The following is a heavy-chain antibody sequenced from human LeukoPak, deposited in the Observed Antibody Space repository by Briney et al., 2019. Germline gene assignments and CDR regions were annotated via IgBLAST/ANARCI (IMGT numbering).Heavy chain of an antibody. J-gene: IGHJ6*02. V-gene: IGHV1-69*13. CDR1: GGTFSSYA. CDR3: ASGYSSFGIYYYGMDV. Sequence: ASVKVSCKASGGTFSSYAISWVRQAPGQGLEWMGGIIPIFGTANYAQKFQGRVTITADESTSTAYMELSSLRSEDTAVYYCASGYSSFGIYYYGMDVWGHGTTVTVSS. CDR2: IIPIFGTA. D-gene: IGHD6-19*01.